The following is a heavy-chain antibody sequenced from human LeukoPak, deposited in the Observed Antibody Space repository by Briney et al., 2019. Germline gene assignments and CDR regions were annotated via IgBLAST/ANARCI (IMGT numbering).Heavy chain of an antibody. CDR2: ISHSGST. CDR3: ARVTVETTLDY. Sequence: SETLSHTCAVYGGFFSDYYWSWLRQPPGKGLEWIGEISHSGSTNYNPSLKSRVTISVDTSKNQCSLKLSSVTAADTAVYYCARVTVETTLDYWGQGTWSPSPQ. V-gene: IGHV4-34*01. J-gene: IGHJ4*02. D-gene: IGHD4-17*01. CDR1: GGFFSDYY.